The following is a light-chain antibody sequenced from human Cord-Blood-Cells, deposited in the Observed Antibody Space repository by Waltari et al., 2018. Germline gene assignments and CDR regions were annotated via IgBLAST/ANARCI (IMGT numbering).Light chain of an antibody. V-gene: IGKV1-5*03. CDR1: QSISSW. CDR2: KAS. J-gene: IGKJ5*01. Sequence: DIQMTQSPSTLSAYVGDRVTITCRASQSISSWLAWYQQKPGKAPKLLIYKASSLESVVPSRFSGSGSGTEFTLTISSLQPDDFATYYCQQYNSYLITFGQGTRLEIK. CDR3: QQYNSYLIT.